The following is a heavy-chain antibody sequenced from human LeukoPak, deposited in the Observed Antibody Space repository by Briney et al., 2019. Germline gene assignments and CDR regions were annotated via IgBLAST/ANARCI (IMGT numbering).Heavy chain of an antibody. J-gene: IGHJ4*02. Sequence: GGSLRLSCAASGFTFSSYAMSWVRQAPGKGLEWVSAISGSGGSTYYADSVKGRFTISRDNSKNTLYLQMNSLRAEDTAVYYCARKLRWADKYYFDYWGQGTLDTVSS. D-gene: IGHD4-23*01. CDR1: GFTFSSYA. CDR2: ISGSGGST. CDR3: ARKLRWADKYYFDY. V-gene: IGHV3-23*01.